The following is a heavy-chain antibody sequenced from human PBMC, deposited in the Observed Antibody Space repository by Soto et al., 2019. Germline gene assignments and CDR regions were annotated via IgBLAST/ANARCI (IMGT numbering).Heavy chain of an antibody. J-gene: IGHJ5*02. CDR1: GYTFSGYY. V-gene: IGHV1-2*04. D-gene: IGHD2-2*01. CDR3: ARGTQLQTTFWFDP. CDR2: INPNSGGT. Sequence: QVQMVQSGAEVKKPGASVKVSCKASGYTFSGYYMHWVRQAPGQGLEWMGWINPNSGGTNYAQKFQGWVTMTRDTSISTDYMELSKLTSDDTAVNYCARGTQLQTTFWFDPWGQGTLVTVAS.